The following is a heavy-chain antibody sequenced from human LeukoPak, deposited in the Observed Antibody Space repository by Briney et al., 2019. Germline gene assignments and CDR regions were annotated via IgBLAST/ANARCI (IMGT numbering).Heavy chain of an antibody. CDR3: ARELKGQLRPYYYYHMDV. J-gene: IGHJ6*03. CDR1: GGSISTSSYY. D-gene: IGHD2-2*01. V-gene: IGHV4-39*07. CDR2: VYYSGST. Sequence: SETLSLTCTVSGGSISTSSYYWGWIRQPPGKGLEWIGSVYYSGSTYYNPSLKSRVTISVDTSKNQFSLRLSSVTAADTAVYYCARELKGQLRPYYYYHMDVWGKGTTVTVSS.